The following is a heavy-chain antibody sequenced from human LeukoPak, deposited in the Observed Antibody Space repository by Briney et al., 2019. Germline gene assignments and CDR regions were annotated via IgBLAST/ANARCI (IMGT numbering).Heavy chain of an antibody. D-gene: IGHD6-6*01. CDR2: IRYDGSNK. Sequence: AGGSLRLSCAASGFTFSSYGMHWVRQAPGKGLEWVAFIRYDGSNKYYADSVKGRFTISRDNSKNTLYLQMNSLRAEDTAVYYCAKLYSSSSSLVDWGQGTLVTVSS. CDR3: AKLYSSSSSLVD. J-gene: IGHJ4*02. V-gene: IGHV3-30*02. CDR1: GFTFSSYG.